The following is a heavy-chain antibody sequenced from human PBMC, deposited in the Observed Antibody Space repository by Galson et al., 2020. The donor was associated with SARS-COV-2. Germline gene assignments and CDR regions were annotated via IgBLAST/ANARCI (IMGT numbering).Heavy chain of an antibody. Sequence: GGSLRLSCAASGFPLSSSWMNWVRQAPGKGLEWVANINRDGSEKHYVDSVRGRFTISRDNARNSLYLQMNSLRDEDTAIYYCAREWIIDLWGQGTLVTVAS. V-gene: IGHV3-7*01. CDR3: AREWIIDL. D-gene: IGHD5-12*01. CDR1: GFPLSSSW. J-gene: IGHJ5*02. CDR2: INRDGSEK.